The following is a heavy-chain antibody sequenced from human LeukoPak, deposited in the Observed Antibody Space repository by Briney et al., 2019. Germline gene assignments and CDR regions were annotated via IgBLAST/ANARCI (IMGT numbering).Heavy chain of an antibody. CDR2: IYHSGST. J-gene: IGHJ2*01. V-gene: IGHV4-4*02. CDR3: ARPIVVVPAASNWYFDL. Sequence: SETLSLTCAVSGGSISSSNWWSWVRQPPGKGLEWIGEIYHSGSTNYNPSLKSRVTISIDTSKNQFSLKLSSVTAADTAVYYCARPIVVVPAASNWYFDLWGRGTLVTVSS. CDR1: GGSISSSNW. D-gene: IGHD2-2*01.